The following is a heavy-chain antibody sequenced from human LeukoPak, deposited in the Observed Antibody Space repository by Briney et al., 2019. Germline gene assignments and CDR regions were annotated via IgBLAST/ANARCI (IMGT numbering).Heavy chain of an antibody. J-gene: IGHJ4*02. D-gene: IGHD5-12*01. V-gene: IGHV4-59*01. CDR2: IYYSGST. CDR3: AREWDSGYDPGLFDY. CDR1: GGSISSYY. Sequence: SETLSLTCTVSGGSISSYYWSWIRQPPGKGLEWIGYIYYSGSTNYNPSLKSRVTKSVDTSKNKFSLKLSSVTAADTAVYYCAREWDSGYDPGLFDYWGQGTLVTVSS.